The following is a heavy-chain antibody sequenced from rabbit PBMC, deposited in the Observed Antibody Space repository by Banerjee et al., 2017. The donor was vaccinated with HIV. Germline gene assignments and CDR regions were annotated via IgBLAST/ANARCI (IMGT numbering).Heavy chain of an antibody. Sequence: QSLEESGGDLVQPGASLTLTCTASGLDFSGYWMCWVRQAPGKGLEWIGCIYASSGSTQYASWAKGRFTISKTSSTTVTLQMTSLTAADTATYFCARAGISWYIGLWGPGTLVTVS. D-gene: IGHD8-1*01. CDR1: GLDFSGYW. CDR2: IYASSGST. V-gene: IGHV1S40*01. CDR3: ARAGISWYIGL. J-gene: IGHJ4*01.